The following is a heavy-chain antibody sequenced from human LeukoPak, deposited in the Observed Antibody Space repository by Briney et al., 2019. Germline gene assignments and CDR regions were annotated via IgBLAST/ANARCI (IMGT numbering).Heavy chain of an antibody. CDR3: AKEGRSLQTY. Sequence: GGSLRLSCAASGFMFSSNWMSWVHLAPGKGLEWVANIKEDGTETYYVDSVKGRFTISRDNAKNSLYLQMNSLRVEDTAVYYCAKEGRSLQTYWGQGTLVTVSS. J-gene: IGHJ4*02. CDR2: IKEDGTET. V-gene: IGHV3-7*03. D-gene: IGHD5-24*01. CDR1: GFMFSSNW.